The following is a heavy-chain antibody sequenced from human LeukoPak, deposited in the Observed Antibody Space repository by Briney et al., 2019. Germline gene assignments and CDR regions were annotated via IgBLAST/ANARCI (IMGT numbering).Heavy chain of an antibody. CDR3: ARGPRYYDSSGYYHLDY. Sequence: SVKVSCKASGGTFSSYAISWVRQAPGQGLEWMGGIIPIFGTANYAQKFQGRVTITADESTSTAYMELSSLRSEDTAVYYCARGPRYYDSSGYYHLDYWGQGTLVTVSS. CDR2: IIPIFGTA. J-gene: IGHJ4*02. CDR1: GGTFSSYA. V-gene: IGHV1-69*13. D-gene: IGHD3-22*01.